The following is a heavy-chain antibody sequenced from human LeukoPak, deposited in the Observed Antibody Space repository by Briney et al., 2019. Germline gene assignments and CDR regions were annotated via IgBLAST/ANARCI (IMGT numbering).Heavy chain of an antibody. D-gene: IGHD6-13*01. J-gene: IGHJ4*02. CDR3: ARDEVAAVGVDY. CDR2: INPNSGGT. CDR1: GYTFTGYY. V-gene: IGHV1-2*02. Sequence: ASVKVSCKASGYTFTGYYMHWVRPAPGQGLEWMGWINPNSGGTNYAQKFQGRVTMTRDTSISTAYMELSRLRSDDTAVYYCARDEVAAVGVDYWGQGTLVTVSS.